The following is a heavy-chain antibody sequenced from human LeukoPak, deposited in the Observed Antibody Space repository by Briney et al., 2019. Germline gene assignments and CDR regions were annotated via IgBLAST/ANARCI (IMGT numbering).Heavy chain of an antibody. CDR2: IIAGNGNT. D-gene: IGHD4-17*01. V-gene: IGHV1-3*01. Sequence: GASVKVSCKASGYTFTIYAIHWVRQAPGQSLEWMGWIIAGNGNTKYSQKFQGRVTITRDTSASTAYMELSSLRSEDTAVYYCAKISGDPPGIWGQGTLVTVSS. CDR1: GYTFTIYA. CDR3: AKISGDPPGI. J-gene: IGHJ4*02.